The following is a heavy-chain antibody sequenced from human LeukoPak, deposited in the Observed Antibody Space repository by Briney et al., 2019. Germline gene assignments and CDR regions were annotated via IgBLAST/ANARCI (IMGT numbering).Heavy chain of an antibody. CDR2: IKSKTDGGTT. Sequence: GGSLRLSCAASGFTFSNAWMSWVRQAPGKGLEWVGRIKSKTDGGTTDYAAPVKGRFTISRDDSKNTLYLQMNSLKTEDTAVYYCTTDQYYDFWSNFSPLYWGQGTLVTVSS. V-gene: IGHV3-15*01. CDR1: GFTFSNAW. CDR3: TTDQYYDFWSNFSPLY. J-gene: IGHJ4*02. D-gene: IGHD3-3*01.